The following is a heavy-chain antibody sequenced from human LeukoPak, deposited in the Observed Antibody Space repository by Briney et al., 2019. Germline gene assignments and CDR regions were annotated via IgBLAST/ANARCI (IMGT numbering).Heavy chain of an antibody. J-gene: IGHJ4*02. V-gene: IGHV4-39*01. D-gene: IGHD2-2*02. CDR2: IYYNGNT. CDR3: ASSPGGYCSSTSCYTGGYFDY. Sequence: SETLSLTCTVSGGSISSSTYYWVWIRQPPGKGLEWIGSIYYNGNTYYNPSLKSRVTISVDTSKNQFSLRLSSVTATDRAVYYCASSPGGYCSSTSCYTGGYFDYWGQGSLVTVSS. CDR1: GGSISSSTYY.